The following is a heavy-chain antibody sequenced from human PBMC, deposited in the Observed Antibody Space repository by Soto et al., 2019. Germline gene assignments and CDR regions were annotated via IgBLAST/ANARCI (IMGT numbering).Heavy chain of an antibody. CDR3: ARGFPLCFDP. J-gene: IGHJ5*02. CDR2: INAGNGST. CDR1: GYTFTSCA. Sequence: GASVKFSCKASGYTFTSCAIHWVRQAPGQRLECMVWINAGNGSTKYXXKVQGRVXXTRDTSASTGXMELSXLGSEETAVYYCARGFPLCFDPWRQGTLVTVSS. D-gene: IGHD2-21*01. V-gene: IGHV1-3*01.